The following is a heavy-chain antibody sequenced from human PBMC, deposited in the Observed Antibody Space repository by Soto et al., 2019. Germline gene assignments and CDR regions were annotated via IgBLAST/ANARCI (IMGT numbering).Heavy chain of an antibody. CDR2: IIPIFGTA. Sequence: GASGKVSCKASGGTFSDYAIRWVRQAPGQRLEWMGGIIPIFGTANYAQKFQGRVTITADESTSTAYMELSSLRSEDTAVYYCARVLGYCISTSCHIWFDPSGQGTFVTLSS. CDR1: GGTFSDYA. V-gene: IGHV1-69*13. D-gene: IGHD2-2*02. J-gene: IGHJ5*02. CDR3: ARVLGYCISTSCHIWFDP.